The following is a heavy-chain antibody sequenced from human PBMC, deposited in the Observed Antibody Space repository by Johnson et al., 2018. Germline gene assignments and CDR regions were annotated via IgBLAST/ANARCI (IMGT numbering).Heavy chain of an antibody. J-gene: IGHJ6*02. CDR3: AKDFGYSSTSYLNYYYGVDV. CDR2: MSYDGSNK. D-gene: IGHD6-13*01. Sequence: QVQLVESGGGVVQPGRSLRLSCEASGFTFSNYGMHWVRQAPGKGLEWVALMSYDGSNKYYADSVKGRFTISRDNSRNTLYLQMNSLRAEDTAVYYCAKDFGYSSTSYLNYYYGVDVWGQGTTVTVSS. V-gene: IGHV3-30*18. CDR1: GFTFSNYG.